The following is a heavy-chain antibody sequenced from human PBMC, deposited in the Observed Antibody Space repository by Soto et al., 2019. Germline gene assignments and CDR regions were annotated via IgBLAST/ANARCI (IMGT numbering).Heavy chain of an antibody. J-gene: IGHJ4*02. V-gene: IGHV1-69*01. CDR3: AGAKVVTPFLPYDY. D-gene: IGHD2-21*02. CDR2: IIPIFGTA. Sequence: QVQLVQSGAEVKKPGSSVRVSCKASGGTFSSYAISWVRQAPGQGLEWMGGIIPIFGTANYAQKFQGRVTITADESTSTAYMELSSLRSEDTAVYYCAGAKVVTPFLPYDYWGQGTLVTVSS. CDR1: GGTFSSYA.